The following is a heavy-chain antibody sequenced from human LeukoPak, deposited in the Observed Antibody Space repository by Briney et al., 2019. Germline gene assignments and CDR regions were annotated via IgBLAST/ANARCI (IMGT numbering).Heavy chain of an antibody. CDR1: GGSISSYY. Sequence: SETPSLTCTVSGGSISSYYWSWIRQPPGKGLEWIGYIYNSGSTNYNPSLKSRLTISVDTSKNQFSLKLSSVTAADTAVYYCAREAVARASFDLWGRGTLASASS. J-gene: IGHJ2*01. D-gene: IGHD6-19*01. V-gene: IGHV4-59*08. CDR3: AREAVARASFDL. CDR2: IYNSGST.